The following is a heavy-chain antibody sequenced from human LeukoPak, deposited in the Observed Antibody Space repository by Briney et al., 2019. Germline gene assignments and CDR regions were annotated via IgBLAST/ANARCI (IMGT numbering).Heavy chain of an antibody. CDR1: GGSISSYY. Sequence: SETLSLTCTVSGGSISSYYWSWIRQPPGKGLEWIGYIYYSGSTNYNPSLKSRVTISVDTSKNQFSLKLSSVTAADTAVYYCARQTGSGLFILPGGQGTLVTVPS. V-gene: IGHV4-59*01. CDR3: ARQTGSGLFILP. J-gene: IGHJ4*02. D-gene: IGHD3/OR15-3a*01. CDR2: IYYSGST.